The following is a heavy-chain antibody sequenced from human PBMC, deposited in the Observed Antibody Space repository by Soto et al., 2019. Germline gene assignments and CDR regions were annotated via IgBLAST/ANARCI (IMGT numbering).Heavy chain of an antibody. V-gene: IGHV1-8*01. Sequence: SSVKVSCKASGYTFSDFDINWLRQASGQGPEWMGWMNAKSGDTFFAQRFQGKFNMTWDTSLSTAYMEVGSLTSDDTAMYYCARGNPFNYAGFDVWGQGTTVTVSS. J-gene: IGHJ6*02. CDR1: GYTFSDFD. CDR3: ARGNPFNYAGFDV. D-gene: IGHD3-16*01. CDR2: MNAKSGDT.